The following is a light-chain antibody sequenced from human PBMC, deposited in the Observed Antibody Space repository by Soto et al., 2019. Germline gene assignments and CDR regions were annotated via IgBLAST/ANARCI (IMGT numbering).Light chain of an antibody. V-gene: IGKV1D-13*01. CDR3: QQFDNYPIT. Sequence: AIQLTQSPSSLSASVGDRVTITCRASQGISSALAWYQQKPGKAPKLLIYDASSLESGVPSRFSGSRSGTDFTLTISSLQPEDFATYYCQQFDNYPITFGQGTRLEIK. CDR2: DAS. CDR1: QGISSA. J-gene: IGKJ5*01.